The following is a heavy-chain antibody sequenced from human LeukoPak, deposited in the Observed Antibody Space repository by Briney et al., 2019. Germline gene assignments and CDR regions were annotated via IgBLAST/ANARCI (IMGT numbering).Heavy chain of an antibody. D-gene: IGHD2-2*01. J-gene: IGHJ4*02. V-gene: IGHV3-30-3*01. CDR1: GFTLSSHA. CDR3: ARDRSTGANYFDY. CDR2: ISYDGSKK. Sequence: GGSPRLSCAASGFTLSSHAMHWVRQAPGEGLGRVAVISYDGSKKYYADSVKGRFTISRDNSKNTLYLQMISLRAEDTAVYYCARDRSTGANYFDYWGQGTLVTVSS.